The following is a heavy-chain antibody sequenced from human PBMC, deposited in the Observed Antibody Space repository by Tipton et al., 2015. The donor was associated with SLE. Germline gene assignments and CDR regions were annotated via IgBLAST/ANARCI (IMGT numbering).Heavy chain of an antibody. V-gene: IGHV3-30*02. CDR1: GFTFSSYG. J-gene: IGHJ4*02. D-gene: IGHD6-6*01. CDR2: IRYDGSNK. CDR3: ARGHSSSPCFDY. Sequence: SLRLSCAASGFTFSSYGMHWVRQAPGKGLEWVAFIRYDGSNKYYADSVKGRFTISRDNSKNTLYLQMNSLRAEDTAVYYCARGHSSSPCFDYWGQGTLVTVSS.